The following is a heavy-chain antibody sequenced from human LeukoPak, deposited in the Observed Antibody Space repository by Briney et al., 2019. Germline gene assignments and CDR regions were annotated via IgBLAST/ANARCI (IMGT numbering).Heavy chain of an antibody. D-gene: IGHD2-2*01. J-gene: IGHJ4*02. CDR1: GGTFSSYD. CDR3: ARLSGYCSSTSGSVRGDY. CDR2: MNPNSGNT. Sequence: ASVKVSCKASGGTFSSYDINWVRQATGQGLEWMGWMNPNSGNTGYAQKFQGRVTITRNTSISTAYMELSSLRSEDTAVYYCARLSGYCSSTSGSVRGDYWGQGTLVTVSS. V-gene: IGHV1-8*03.